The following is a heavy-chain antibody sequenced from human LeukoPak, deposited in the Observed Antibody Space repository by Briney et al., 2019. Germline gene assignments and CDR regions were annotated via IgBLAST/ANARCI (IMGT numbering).Heavy chain of an antibody. D-gene: IGHD2-2*01. CDR1: GGSITSSSYY. CDR3: ARHLMSAAWYSLGAFDI. Sequence: RPSETLSLTCTVSGGSITSSSYYWGWIRQPPGKGLEWSGSIYYSGTTYYNPSLKNRVTISVDTSKNQLSLKLSSVTAADTAVYYCARHLMSAAWYSLGAFDIWGQGTMVTVSS. V-gene: IGHV4-39*01. J-gene: IGHJ3*02. CDR2: IYYSGTT.